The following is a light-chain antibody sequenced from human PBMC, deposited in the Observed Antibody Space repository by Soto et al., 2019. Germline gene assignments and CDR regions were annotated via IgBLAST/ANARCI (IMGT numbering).Light chain of an antibody. Sequence: EIVMTQSPVTLSLSPGDRATLSCRASQSVASNVAWFQQKPGQPPRLLIYGASASATGIPARFSGSGSGTEFTPTISSLQSEDFAVYYCQQYNNWPRTFGQGTKVEIK. CDR2: GAS. CDR3: QQYNNWPRT. J-gene: IGKJ1*01. V-gene: IGKV3-15*01. CDR1: QSVASN.